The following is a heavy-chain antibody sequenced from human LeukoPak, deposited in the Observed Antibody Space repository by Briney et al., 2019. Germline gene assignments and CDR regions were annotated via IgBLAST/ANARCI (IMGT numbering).Heavy chain of an antibody. Sequence: PGGSLRLSCAASGFTVSSNYMSWVRQAPGKGLEWVSAIYSGGSTYYADSVKGRFTISRDNSKNTLYLQMNSLRAEDTAVYYCARGEYGDYLDYWGQGTLVTVSS. CDR3: ARGEYGDYLDY. D-gene: IGHD4-17*01. J-gene: IGHJ4*02. CDR1: GFTVSSNY. V-gene: IGHV3-66*02. CDR2: IYSGGST.